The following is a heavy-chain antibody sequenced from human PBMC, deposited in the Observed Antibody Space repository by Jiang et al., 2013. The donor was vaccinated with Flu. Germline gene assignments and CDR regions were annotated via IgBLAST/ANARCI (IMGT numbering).Heavy chain of an antibody. Sequence: GSGLVKPSETLSLTCTVSGGSISSSSYYWGWIRQPPGKGLEWIGSIYYSGSTYYNPSLKSRVTISVDTSKNQFSLKLSSVTAADTAVYYCARKDFLASDIVVPNYYYYYMDVWGKGTTVTVSS. V-gene: IGHV4-39*01. J-gene: IGHJ6*03. D-gene: IGHD2-2*01. CDR1: GGSISSSSYY. CDR2: IYYSGST. CDR3: ARKDFLASDIVVPNYYYYYMDV.